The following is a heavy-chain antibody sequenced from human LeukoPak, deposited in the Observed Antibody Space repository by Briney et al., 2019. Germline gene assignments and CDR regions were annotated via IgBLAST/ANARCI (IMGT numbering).Heavy chain of an antibody. J-gene: IGHJ4*02. CDR2: IYYSGST. D-gene: IGHD2-21*02. Sequence: PSETLSLTCTVSGGSISSGGYYWSWIRQHPGKGLEWIGYIYYSGSTYYNPSLKSRVTISVDTSKNQFSLKLSSVTAAGTAVYYCARRLAYCGGDCEVEKIYYFDYWGQGTLVTVSS. CDR1: GGSISSGGYY. CDR3: ARRLAYCGGDCEVEKIYYFDY. V-gene: IGHV4-31*03.